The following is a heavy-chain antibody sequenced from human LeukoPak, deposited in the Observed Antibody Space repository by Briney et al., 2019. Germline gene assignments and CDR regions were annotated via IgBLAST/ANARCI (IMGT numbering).Heavy chain of an antibody. CDR3: ARGRVLRGYSYGTLGY. CDR1: GYTFTGYY. V-gene: IGHV1-2*02. CDR2: INPNSGGT. Sequence: ASVKVSCKASGYTFTGYYMHWVRQAPGQGLEWMGWINPNSGGTNYAQKFQGRVTMTRDTSISTAYMELSRLRSDDTAVYYCARGRVLRGYSYGTLGYWGQGTLVTVSS. D-gene: IGHD5-18*01. J-gene: IGHJ4*02.